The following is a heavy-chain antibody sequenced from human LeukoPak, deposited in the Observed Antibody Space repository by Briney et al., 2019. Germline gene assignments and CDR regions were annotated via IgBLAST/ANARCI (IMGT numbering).Heavy chain of an antibody. CDR1: GFTVSSNY. CDR2: IYSGGTT. V-gene: IGHV3-53*01. D-gene: IGHD4-23*01. J-gene: IGHJ3*02. CDR3: ARDSGDYGANSEAFDI. Sequence: GGSLRLSCAASGFTVSSNYMSWVRQAPGKGLEWVSVIYSGGTTYYADSVKGRFTISRDNSKNTLYLQMNSLRAEDTAVYYCARDSGDYGANSEAFDIWGQGQWSPSLQ.